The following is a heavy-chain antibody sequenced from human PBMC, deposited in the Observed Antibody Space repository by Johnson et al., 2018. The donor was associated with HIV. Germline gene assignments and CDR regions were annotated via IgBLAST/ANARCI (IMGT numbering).Heavy chain of an antibody. V-gene: IGHV3-30-3*01. J-gene: IGHJ3*02. D-gene: IGHD1-26*01. CDR2: ISYDGSNK. Sequence: QVQLVESGGGVVQPGRSLRLSCAASGFTFSSYAMHWVRQAPGTGLEWVAAISYDGSNKYDADSVMGRSTISRDNSKNTLALQMNSLRPEDTAMYYCARTRRRVGAKPWGAFDIWGQGTAVTVSS. CDR1: GFTFSSYA. CDR3: ARTRRRVGAKPWGAFDI.